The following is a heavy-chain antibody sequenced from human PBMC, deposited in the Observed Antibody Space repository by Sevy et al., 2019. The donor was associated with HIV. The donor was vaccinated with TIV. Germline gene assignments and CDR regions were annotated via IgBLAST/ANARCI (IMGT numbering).Heavy chain of an antibody. V-gene: IGHV3-30*02. CDR2: IRYDGSTR. J-gene: IGHJ3*02. D-gene: IGHD3-10*01. CDR3: VKGLGMVQGALLSDDT. Sequence: GGSLRLSCAASGFSFSAYGMHWVRQAPGKGLEWVKFIRYDGSTRYNADSVKGRLTISRENLRSTLYLEMNSLRAEDTAVYYCVKGLGMVQGALLSDDTWGQGTMVTVSS. CDR1: GFSFSAYG.